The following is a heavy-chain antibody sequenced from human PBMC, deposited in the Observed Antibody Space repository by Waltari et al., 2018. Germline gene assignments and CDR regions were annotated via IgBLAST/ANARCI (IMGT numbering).Heavy chain of an antibody. Sequence: QVQLVQSGAEVKKPGSSVKVSCKASGGTFSSYAISWVRQAPGQGLEWMGRIIPIFGTANYAQKFQGRVTITADKSTSTAYMELSSLRSEDTAVYYCATSPGAYCGGDCYSSDYWGQGTLVTVSS. CDR1: GGTFSSYA. J-gene: IGHJ4*02. CDR3: ATSPGAYCGGDCYSSDY. CDR2: IIPIFGTA. D-gene: IGHD2-21*01. V-gene: IGHV1-69*08.